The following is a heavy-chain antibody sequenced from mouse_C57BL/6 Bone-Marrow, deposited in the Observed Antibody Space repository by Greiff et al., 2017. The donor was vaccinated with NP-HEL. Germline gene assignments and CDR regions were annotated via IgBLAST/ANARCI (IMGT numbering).Heavy chain of an antibody. V-gene: IGHV2-2*01. CDR2: IWSGGST. D-gene: IGHD1-1*01. Sequence: QVQLQQSGPGLVQPSQSLSITCTVSGFSLTSYGVHWVRQSPGKGLEWLGVIWSGGSTDYNAALISRLSISKDNSKSQVFFKMSRLQADDTAIYYCARNDYGSSNFDDWGKGTTLTVSS. CDR3: ARNDYGSSNFDD. J-gene: IGHJ2*01. CDR1: GFSLTSYG.